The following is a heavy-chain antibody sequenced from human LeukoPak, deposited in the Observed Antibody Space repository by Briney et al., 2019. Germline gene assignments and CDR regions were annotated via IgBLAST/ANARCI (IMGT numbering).Heavy chain of an antibody. Sequence: PGGSLRLSCAASGFTFSSYGMHWVRQAPGKGLEWVAVIWYDGSNKYYADSVKGRFTISRDNSKNTLYLQMNSLRAEDTAVYYCAREGRSDKNFDYWGQGTLVTVSS. CDR2: IWYDGSNK. D-gene: IGHD1-26*01. CDR1: GFTFSSYG. CDR3: AREGRSDKNFDY. V-gene: IGHV3-33*01. J-gene: IGHJ4*02.